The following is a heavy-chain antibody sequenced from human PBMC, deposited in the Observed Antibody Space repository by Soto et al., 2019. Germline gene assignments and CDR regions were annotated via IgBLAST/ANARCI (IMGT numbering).Heavy chain of an antibody. J-gene: IGHJ5*01. D-gene: IGHD3-10*01. CDR1: RGAFGDYW. CDR2: INRDANDI. V-gene: IGHV3-74*01. CDR3: ARDVPHYWFDS. Sequence: EVQLMESGGGLVQPGGSLRLSCEASRGAFGDYWMHWVRQAPGKGLVWVSRINRDANDIIYADSVKGRFTASRDNAKNMVFLQMNSLRVEDTAVYYCARDVPHYWFDSWGQGTLVTVSS.